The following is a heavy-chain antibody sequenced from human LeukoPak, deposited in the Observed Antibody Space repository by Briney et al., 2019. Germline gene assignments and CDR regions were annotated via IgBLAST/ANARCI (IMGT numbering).Heavy chain of an antibody. D-gene: IGHD6-13*01. J-gene: IGHJ4*02. CDR1: AFTFSSYG. V-gene: IGHV3-30*18. CDR3: AKGGIAAAGTDGFCGY. Sequence: QPGGSLRLSCAASAFTFSSYGMHWVRQAPGKGLEWVAVISYDGSNKYYADSVKGRFTISRDNSKNTLYLQMNSLRAEDTAVYYCAKGGIAAAGTDGFCGYWGQGTLVTVSS. CDR2: ISYDGSNK.